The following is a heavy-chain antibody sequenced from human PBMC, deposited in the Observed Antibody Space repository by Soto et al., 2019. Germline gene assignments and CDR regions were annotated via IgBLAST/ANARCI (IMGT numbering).Heavy chain of an antibody. J-gene: IGHJ6*02. D-gene: IGHD6-19*01. Sequence: QVQLVQSGAEVKKPGASVKVSCKASGYTFTSYGISWVRQAPGQGLEWMGWISAYNGNTNYSQKLQGRVTMTTDTSTSTAYMGLRSLRSDDTAVYYCARDTGYSSGWGYYYYGMDVWGQGTTVTVSS. CDR1: GYTFTSYG. V-gene: IGHV1-18*01. CDR2: ISAYNGNT. CDR3: ARDTGYSSGWGYYYYGMDV.